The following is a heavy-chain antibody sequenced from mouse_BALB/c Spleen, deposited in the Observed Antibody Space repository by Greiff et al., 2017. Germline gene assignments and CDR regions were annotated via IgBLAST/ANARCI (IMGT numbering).Heavy chain of an antibody. V-gene: IGHV5-17*02. CDR3: ARSTMITTGAWFAY. CDR2: ISSGSSTI. CDR1: GFTFSSFG. Sequence: EVMLVESGGGLVQPGGSRKLSCAASGFTFSSFGMHWVRQAPEKGLEWVAYISSGSSTIYYADTVKGRFTISRDNPKNTLFLQMTSLRSEDTAMYYCARSTMITTGAWFAYWGQGTLVTVSA. D-gene: IGHD2-4*01. J-gene: IGHJ3*01.